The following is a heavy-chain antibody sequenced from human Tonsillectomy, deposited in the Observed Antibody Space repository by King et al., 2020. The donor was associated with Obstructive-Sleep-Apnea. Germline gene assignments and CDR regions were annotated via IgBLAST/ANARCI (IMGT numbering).Heavy chain of an antibody. J-gene: IGHJ5*02. V-gene: IGHV5-51*01. CDR2: IYPGDSDT. D-gene: IGHD2-15*01. Sequence: VQLVDSGAEVKKPGESLKISCKGSGYSFNSYWIGWVRQMPGKGLDWMGIIYPGDSDTRYSPSFQGQVTISADKSISTAYLQWRSLKASETAMYYCARYCSGGSCYGVSGLTSNWFDPWGQGTLVTVSS. CDR3: ARYCSGGSCYGVSGLTSNWFDP. CDR1: GYSFNSYW.